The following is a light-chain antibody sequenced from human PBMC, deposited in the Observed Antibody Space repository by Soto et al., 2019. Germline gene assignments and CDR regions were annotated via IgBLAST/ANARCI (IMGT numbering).Light chain of an antibody. J-gene: IGKJ4*01. V-gene: IGKV3-11*01. CDR3: QQRSDWPLT. CDR2: DAS. CDR1: QSVSSY. Sequence: EIVLTQSPATLSLSPGERVTLSCRASQSVSSYFAWYQQKPGLAPRLLIYDASTRAAGIPARFSGSGSGTDFTLTISSLEPDDFAVYYCQQRSDWPLTFGGGTKEEIK.